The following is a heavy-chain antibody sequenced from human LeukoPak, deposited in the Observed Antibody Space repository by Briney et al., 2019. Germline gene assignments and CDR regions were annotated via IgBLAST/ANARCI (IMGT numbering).Heavy chain of an antibody. V-gene: IGHV3-23*01. CDR1: GFTFSNYA. J-gene: IGHJ4*02. D-gene: IGHD6-13*01. CDR2: ISGSAGGT. CDR3: AIDRQQLALYYFDY. Sequence: GGSLRLSCAASGFTFSNYAMNWVRQAPGKGLEWVSAISGSAGGTSYADSVKGRFTISRDNSKNTLYLQMNSLRADDTAVYYCAIDRQQLALYYFDYWGQGTLVTVSS.